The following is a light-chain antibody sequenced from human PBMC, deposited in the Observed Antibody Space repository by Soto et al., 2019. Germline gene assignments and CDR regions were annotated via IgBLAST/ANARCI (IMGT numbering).Light chain of an antibody. J-gene: IGLJ2*01. CDR3: NSYTSTSTLVV. CDR2: DVD. CDR1: NSDIGGYNY. V-gene: IGLV2-14*01. Sequence: QSALTQPASVSGSPGQSITISCTGTNSDIGGYNYVSWYQQHPGKAPKLMIYDVDNRPSGVSNRFSGSKSGNTASLTISGLQAEDEADYYCNSYTSTSTLVVFGGGTKL.